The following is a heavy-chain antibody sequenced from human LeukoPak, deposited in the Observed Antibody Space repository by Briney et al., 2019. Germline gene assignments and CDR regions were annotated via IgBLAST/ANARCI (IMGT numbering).Heavy chain of an antibody. D-gene: IGHD6-13*01. Sequence: PGGSLRLSCAASGFTVSRNYMSWVRQAPGKGLEWVSVIYSGGSTYYADSVKGRFTSSRDNAKNTLYLQMNSLRAEDTAVYYCARDIGHVMESSSSWYYFDHWGQGTLVTVSS. CDR3: ARDIGHVMESSSSWYYFDH. V-gene: IGHV3-66*01. CDR2: IYSGGST. J-gene: IGHJ4*02. CDR1: GFTVSRNY.